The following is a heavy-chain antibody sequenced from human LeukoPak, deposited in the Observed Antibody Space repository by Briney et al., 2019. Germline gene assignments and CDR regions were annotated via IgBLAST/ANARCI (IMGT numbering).Heavy chain of an antibody. CDR3: TRDGDYCLWCFDY. CDR2: IRSKAYGGTT. Sequence: WIRQAPGKGLEWVGFIRSKAYGGTTEYAASVKGRFTISRDDSKSIAYLQMNSLKTEDTAVYYCTRDGDYCLWCFDYWGQGTLVTVSS. J-gene: IGHJ4*02. D-gene: IGHD4-17*01. V-gene: IGHV3-49*02.